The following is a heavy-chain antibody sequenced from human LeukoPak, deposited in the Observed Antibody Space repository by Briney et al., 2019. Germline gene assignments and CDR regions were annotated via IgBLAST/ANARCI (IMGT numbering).Heavy chain of an antibody. V-gene: IGHV3-30*18. D-gene: IGHD6-13*01. J-gene: IGHJ4*02. CDR2: ISYDGSNK. CDR3: AKDFLTPFWEIAAPLDY. Sequence: GGSLRLSCAASGFTFSSYGMHWVRQAPGKGLEWVAVISYDGSNKYYADSVKGRFTISRDNSKNTLYLQMNSLRAEDTAVYYCAKDFLTPFWEIAAPLDYWGQGTLVTVSS. CDR1: GFTFSSYG.